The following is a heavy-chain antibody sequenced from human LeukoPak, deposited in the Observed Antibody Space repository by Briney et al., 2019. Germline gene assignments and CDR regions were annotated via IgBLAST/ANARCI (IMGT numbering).Heavy chain of an antibody. V-gene: IGHV3-30*02. CDR3: AKPSMVKTNYFDP. J-gene: IGHJ5*02. D-gene: IGHD2-8*01. CDR1: GFTFSSYG. CDR2: IRYDGSNK. Sequence: PGGSLRLSCAASGFTFSSYGMHWVRQAPGKGLEWVAFIRYDGSNKYYADSVKGRFTTSRDNSKNTLYLQMNSLRTEDTAVYYCAKPSMVKTNYFDPWGRGTLVTVSS.